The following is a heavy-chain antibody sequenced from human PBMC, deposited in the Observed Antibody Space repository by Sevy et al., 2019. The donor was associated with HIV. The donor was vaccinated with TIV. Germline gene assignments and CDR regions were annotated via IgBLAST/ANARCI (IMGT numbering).Heavy chain of an antibody. CDR3: AKAPRGYSYASFFDY. J-gene: IGHJ4*02. CDR1: GFTFTSYG. Sequence: GGSLRLSCAASGFTFTSYGMHWVRQAPGKGLEWVAVISYDGSNKYYADSVKGRFTISRDKSKNTLYLQMNSLRAEDPAVYYCAKAPRGYSYASFFDYWGQGTLVTVSS. CDR2: ISYDGSNK. D-gene: IGHD5-18*01. V-gene: IGHV3-30*18.